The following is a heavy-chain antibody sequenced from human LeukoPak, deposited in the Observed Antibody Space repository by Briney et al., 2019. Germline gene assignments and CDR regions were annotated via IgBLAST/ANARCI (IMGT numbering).Heavy chain of an antibody. D-gene: IGHD3-3*01. V-gene: IGHV4-59*01. CDR3: ARDTRSGYSDY. CDR2: IYYSGST. Sequence: SETLSLTCTVSGASFSSYYWSWIRQPPGKRLEWIRYIYYSGSTDYNPSLKSRVTISVDTSKNQFSLKLSSVTAADTAAYYCARDTRSGYSDYWGQGTLVTVSS. CDR1: GASFSSYY. J-gene: IGHJ4*02.